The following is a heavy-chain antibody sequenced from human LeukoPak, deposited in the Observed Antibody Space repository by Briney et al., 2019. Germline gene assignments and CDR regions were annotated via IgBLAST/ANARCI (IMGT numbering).Heavy chain of an antibody. D-gene: IGHD3-10*01. Sequence: SQTLSLTCAIPGDSVSSNSAAWNWIRQSPSRGLEWLGRTYYRSKWYNDYAVSVKSRITINPDTSKNQFSLQLNSVTPEDTAVYYCARDRREYYYGSGSYYWYYFDYWGQGTLVTVSS. CDR1: GDSVSSNSAA. CDR2: TYYRSKWYN. V-gene: IGHV6-1*01. J-gene: IGHJ4*02. CDR3: ARDRREYYYGSGSYYWYYFDY.